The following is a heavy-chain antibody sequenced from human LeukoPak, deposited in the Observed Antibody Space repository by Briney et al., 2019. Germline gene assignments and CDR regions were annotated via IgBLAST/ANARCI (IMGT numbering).Heavy chain of an antibody. CDR2: INTDTGNP. J-gene: IGHJ3*02. D-gene: IGHD7-27*01. V-gene: IGHV7-4-1*02. Sequence: GASVKVSCKASGYTFTSYAMNWVRQAPEQGLEWMGWINTDTGNPTYVQGFTGRFVFSLDTSVSTAYLQISSLKAEDTAVYYCARGSGPNAFDIWGQGTMVTVSS. CDR1: GYTFTSYA. CDR3: ARGSGPNAFDI.